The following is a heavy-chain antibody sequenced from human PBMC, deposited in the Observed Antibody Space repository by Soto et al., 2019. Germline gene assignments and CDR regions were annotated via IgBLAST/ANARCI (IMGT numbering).Heavy chain of an antibody. CDR2: INPSGGGT. J-gene: IGHJ3*02. V-gene: IGHV1-46*03. CDR3: AREKDIVVVPAASAFDI. CDR1: GYTFTSYY. D-gene: IGHD2-2*01. Sequence: ASVKVSCKASGYTFTSYYMHWVRQAPGQGLEWMGIINPSGGGTSYAQKFQGRVTMTRDTSTSTVYMELSSLRSEDTAVYYCAREKDIVVVPAASAFDIWGQGTMVTVSS.